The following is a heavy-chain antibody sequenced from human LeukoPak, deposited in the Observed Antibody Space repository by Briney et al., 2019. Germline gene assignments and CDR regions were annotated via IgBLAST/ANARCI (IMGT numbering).Heavy chain of an antibody. CDR2: IYHSGST. D-gene: IGHD3-22*01. J-gene: IGHJ3*02. Sequence: SETLSLTCTVSGYSISSGYYWGWIRQPPGKGLEWIGIIYHSGSTYYNPSLKSRVTISVDTSKNQFSLKLSSVTAADTAVYYCASGSGYYDSSGYPPDNIWGQGTMVTVSS. CDR3: ASGSGYYDSSGYPPDNI. V-gene: IGHV4-38-2*02. CDR1: GYSISSGYY.